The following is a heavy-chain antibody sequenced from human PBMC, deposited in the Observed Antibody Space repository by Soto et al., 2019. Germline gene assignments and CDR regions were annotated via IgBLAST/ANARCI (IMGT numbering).Heavy chain of an antibody. J-gene: IGHJ3*01. Sequence: QVQLVESGGGVVQPGRSLRLSCAASGFTFSSYGMHWVRQAPGKGLEWVAVISYDGSNKYYADSVKGRFTISRDNSKNTLYLQMQGLGAEDTAVYYCAKDYQYFDWNNRGAFDLLGQGTMVAVSS. CDR1: GFTFSSYG. CDR2: ISYDGSNK. D-gene: IGHD1-1*01. CDR3: AKDYQYFDWNNRGAFDL. V-gene: IGHV3-30*18.